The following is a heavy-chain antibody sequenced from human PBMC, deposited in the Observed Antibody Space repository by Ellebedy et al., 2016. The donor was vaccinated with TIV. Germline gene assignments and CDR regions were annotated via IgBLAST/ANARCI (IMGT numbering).Heavy chain of an antibody. CDR2: IGTAGDT. Sequence: GESLKISXAASGFTFSSYDMHWVRQATGKGLEWVSAIGTAGDTYYPGSVKGRFTISRENAKNSLYLQMNSLRAGDTAVYYCARVAQWLNPGAFDIWGQGTMVTVSS. CDR3: ARVAQWLNPGAFDI. D-gene: IGHD6-19*01. CDR1: GFTFSSYD. J-gene: IGHJ3*02. V-gene: IGHV3-13*01.